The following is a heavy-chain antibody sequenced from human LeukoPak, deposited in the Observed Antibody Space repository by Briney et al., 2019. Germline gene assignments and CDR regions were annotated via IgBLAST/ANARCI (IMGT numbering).Heavy chain of an antibody. CDR2: VYFGGST. CDR1: GGSISSRGFY. J-gene: IGHJ4*02. V-gene: IGHV4-39*01. D-gene: IGHD2-2*01. CDR3: ARQTYQLPKGYFDC. Sequence: PSETLSLTCTVSGGSISSRGFYWAWIRQPPGKGLEWIGTVYFGGSTNYNPSLKSRVTISADTSENNFSLTLRSVTAADTANYCARQTYQLPKGYFDCWGQGTLVTVSS.